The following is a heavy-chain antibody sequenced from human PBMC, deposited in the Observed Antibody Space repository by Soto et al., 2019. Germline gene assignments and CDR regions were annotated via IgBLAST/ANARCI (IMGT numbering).Heavy chain of an antibody. V-gene: IGHV3-48*03. Sequence: QPGGSLRLSCAASGFTFSSYERNWVRQAPGKGLEWVSYISSSGTTIYYADSVKGRFTISRDNAKNSLYLQMHSLRAEDTAVYYCARVNLHSSGPNFDYWGQGTLVTVSS. D-gene: IGHD6-19*01. J-gene: IGHJ4*02. CDR3: ARVNLHSSGPNFDY. CDR1: GFTFSSYE. CDR2: ISSSGTTI.